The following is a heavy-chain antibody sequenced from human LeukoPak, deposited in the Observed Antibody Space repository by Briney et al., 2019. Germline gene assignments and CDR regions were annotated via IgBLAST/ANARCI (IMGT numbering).Heavy chain of an antibody. CDR2: ISAYNGNT. CDR3: ARDLQDIVVVVAATPAFDI. J-gene: IGHJ3*02. CDR1: GYTFTSYG. D-gene: IGHD2-15*01. Sequence: ASVKVSCKASGYTFTSYGISWVRQAPGQGLEWMGWISAYNGNTNYAQKLQGRVTMTTDTSTSTAYMELRSLRSDDTTVYYCARDLQDIVVVVAATPAFDIWGQGTMVTVSS. V-gene: IGHV1-18*01.